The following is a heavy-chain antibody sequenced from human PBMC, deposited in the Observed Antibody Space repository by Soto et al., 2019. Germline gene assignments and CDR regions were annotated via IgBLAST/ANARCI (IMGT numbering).Heavy chain of an antibody. CDR1: GFTFSSYG. V-gene: IGHV3-33*01. J-gene: IGHJ4*02. CDR3: ARAGAEGDYGFDY. Sequence: GGSLRLSCAASGFTFSSYGMHWVRQAPGKGLEWVAVIWYDGSNKYYADSVKGRFTISRDNSKNTLYLQMNSLRAEDTAVYYCARAGAEGDYGFDYWGQGTLVTV. CDR2: IWYDGSNK. D-gene: IGHD4-17*01.